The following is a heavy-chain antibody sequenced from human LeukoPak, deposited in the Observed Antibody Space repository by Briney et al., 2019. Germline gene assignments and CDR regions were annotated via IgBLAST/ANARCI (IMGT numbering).Heavy chain of an antibody. Sequence: GGSLRLSRAASGFTLSGSAMSGVGQAPGKGLDWVSWSGSGCGTYYPDSVKGRFTISRERSKNQLDLQTNSVRAEHPPVYYCAKRGREITTFLYYFDYWGQGTLVTVSS. CDR3: AKRGREITTFLYYFDY. D-gene: IGHD4-11*01. CDR2: WSGSGCGT. CDR1: GFTLSGSA. V-gene: IGHV3-23*01. J-gene: IGHJ4*02.